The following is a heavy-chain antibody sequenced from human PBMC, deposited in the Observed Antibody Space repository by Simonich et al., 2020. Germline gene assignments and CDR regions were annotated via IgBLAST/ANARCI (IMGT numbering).Heavy chain of an antibody. CDR3: ARARGDSSSWYFDY. Sequence: EVQLVESGGGLVKPGGSLRLSCAASGFTFSSYSMNWVRQAPGKGLEWVSSIWSSSSYIYYADSVKGRFTISRDNAKNSLYLQMNSLRAEDTAVYYCARARGDSSSWYFDYWGQGTLVTVSS. V-gene: IGHV3-21*01. J-gene: IGHJ4*02. D-gene: IGHD6-13*01. CDR1: GFTFSSYS. CDR2: IWSSSSYI.